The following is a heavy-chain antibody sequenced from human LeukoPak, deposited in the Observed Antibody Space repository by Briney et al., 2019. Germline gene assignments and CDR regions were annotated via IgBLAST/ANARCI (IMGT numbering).Heavy chain of an antibody. Sequence: PSQTLSLTCTVSGGSISSGSYYWSWIRQPAGKGLEWIGRIYTSGSTNYNPSLKSRVTISVDTSKNQFSLKLSSVTAADTAVYYCARRIVSITAADKGATDWFDPWGQGTLVTVSS. J-gene: IGHJ5*02. CDR1: GGSISSGSYY. D-gene: IGHD6-13*01. CDR2: IYTSGST. V-gene: IGHV4-61*02. CDR3: ARRIVSITAADKGATDWFDP.